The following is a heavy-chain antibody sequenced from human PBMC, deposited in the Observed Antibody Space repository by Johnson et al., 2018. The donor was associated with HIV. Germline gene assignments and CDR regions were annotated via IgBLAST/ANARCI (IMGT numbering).Heavy chain of an antibody. V-gene: IGHV3-9*01. D-gene: IGHD6-6*01. CDR3: ARAGSSSDDAFDI. CDR1: GFTFDDYA. Sequence: VESGGGFVHPGGSLRLSCAASGFTFDDYAMHWVRQGPGKGLEWVAGISWNSGSIGYADSVKGRFTISRDNAKNSLYLQMNSLRAEDTAVYYCARAGSSSDDAFDIWGQGTMVTVSS. CDR2: ISWNSGSI. J-gene: IGHJ3*02.